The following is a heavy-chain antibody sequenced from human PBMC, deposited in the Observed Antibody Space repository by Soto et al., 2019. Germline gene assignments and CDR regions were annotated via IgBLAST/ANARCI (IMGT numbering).Heavy chain of an antibody. D-gene: IGHD6-13*01. CDR2: MNPGSGKT. CDR1: GYTFINFD. J-gene: IGHJ5*02. Sequence: ASVKVSCKASGYTFINFDISWVRQAIGQGLEWMGWMNPGSGKTGYASKFQGRVTMTRDASTGTAHLELSSLTSEDTAVYYCARMASAGTLTWFDPWGQGTLVTVS. CDR3: ARMASAGTLTWFDP. V-gene: IGHV1-8*02.